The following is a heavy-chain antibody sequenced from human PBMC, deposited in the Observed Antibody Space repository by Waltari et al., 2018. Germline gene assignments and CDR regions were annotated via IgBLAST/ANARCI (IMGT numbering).Heavy chain of an antibody. CDR2: INTNTGDP. J-gene: IGHJ4*02. Sequence: QVQLVQSGSELKNPGASVQVSCKASGYDFTYYTINWVRQAPGQGLEWMGRINTNTGDPIYVQDFTGRFVFSLDTSVRTAYLQISSLQPEDTAIYYCGRTGGGATYWGQGTLLTVSS. V-gene: IGHV7-4-1*02. CDR3: GRTGGGATY. D-gene: IGHD6-25*01. CDR1: GYDFTYYT.